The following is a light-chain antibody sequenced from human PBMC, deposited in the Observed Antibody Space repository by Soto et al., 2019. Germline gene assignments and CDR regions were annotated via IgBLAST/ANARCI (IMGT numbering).Light chain of an antibody. V-gene: IGKV1-8*01. Sequence: AIRMTQSPSSFAASTGDRVTITCRASQGISSYLAWYQQKPGKAPKLLIYGASTLQSGVPSRFSGSGSGTDFTLTISSLQSDDFATYYCLHYYNYPPSFGQGTKVVIK. CDR1: QGISSY. J-gene: IGKJ1*01. CDR3: LHYYNYPPS. CDR2: GAS.